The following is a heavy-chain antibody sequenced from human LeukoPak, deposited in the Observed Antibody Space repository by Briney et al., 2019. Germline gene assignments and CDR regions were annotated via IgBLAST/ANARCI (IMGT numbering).Heavy chain of an antibody. CDR3: AELGITMIGGV. CDR2: INWNGGSI. D-gene: IGHD3-10*02. CDR1: GFTFDDYG. V-gene: IGHV3-20*04. Sequence: GGSLRLPCAASGFTFDDYGMSWVRQAPGKGLEWVSGINWNGGSIGYADSLKGRFTISRDNAKNSLYLQMNSLRAEDTAVYYCAELGITMIGGVWGKGTTVTISS. J-gene: IGHJ6*04.